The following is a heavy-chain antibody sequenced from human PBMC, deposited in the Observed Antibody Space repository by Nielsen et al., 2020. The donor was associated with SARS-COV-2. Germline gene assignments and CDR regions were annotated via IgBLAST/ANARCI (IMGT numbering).Heavy chain of an antibody. Sequence: SETLSLTCAVYGGSFSGYYWSWIRQPPGKGLEWIGEIYHSGSTNYNPSLKSRVTISVDKSKNQFSLKLSSVTAADTAVYHCATQRDIVVVPAAREYGMDVWGQGTTVTVSS. CDR1: GGSFSGYY. J-gene: IGHJ6*02. V-gene: IGHV4-34*01. CDR3: ATQRDIVVVPAAREYGMDV. D-gene: IGHD2-2*01. CDR2: IYHSGST.